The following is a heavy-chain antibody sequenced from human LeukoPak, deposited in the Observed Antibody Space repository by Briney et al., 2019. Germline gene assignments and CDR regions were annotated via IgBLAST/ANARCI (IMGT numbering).Heavy chain of an antibody. CDR2: ISWNSGSI. CDR3: AKDIGSGSYYYFDY. CDR1: GFTFDDYA. Sequence: HPGRSLRLSCAASGFTFDDYAMHWVRQAPGKGLEWVSGISWNSGSIGYADSVKGRFTISRDNAKNSLYLQMNSLRAEDTALYYCAKDIGSGSYYYFDYWGQGTLVTVSS. D-gene: IGHD3-10*01. V-gene: IGHV3-9*01. J-gene: IGHJ4*02.